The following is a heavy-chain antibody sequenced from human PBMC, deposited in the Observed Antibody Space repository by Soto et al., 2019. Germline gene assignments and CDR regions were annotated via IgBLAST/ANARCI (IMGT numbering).Heavy chain of an antibody. CDR2: IYFTGTT. CDR3: ARVSWGYYFSGSFFQTYYFDY. CDR1: GDSSISQEYY. Sequence: PSDTVSVTCTVSGDSSISQEYYWSWIRHRPGQGLEWIGYIYFTGTTEYNPSLKSRLTISVDTSKNQLSLRLSSVTAADTAVYYCARVSWGYYFSGSFFQTYYFDYRCQGPPVSVSS. D-gene: IGHD2-15*01. J-gene: IGHJ4*02. V-gene: IGHV4-31*03.